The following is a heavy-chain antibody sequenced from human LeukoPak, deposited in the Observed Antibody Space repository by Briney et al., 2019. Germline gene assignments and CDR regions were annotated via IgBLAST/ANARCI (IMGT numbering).Heavy chain of an antibody. CDR1: GLTFSSYG. V-gene: IGHV3-30*02. Sequence: GGSLRLSCAASGLTFSSYGMHWVRQAPGKGLEWVAFIRYDGSNKYYADSVKGRFTISRDNSKNTLYLQMNSLRAEDTAVYYCAIFVGERLWFGELKDDYWGQGTLVTVSS. CDR2: IRYDGSNK. J-gene: IGHJ4*02. CDR3: AIFVGERLWFGELKDDY. D-gene: IGHD3-10*01.